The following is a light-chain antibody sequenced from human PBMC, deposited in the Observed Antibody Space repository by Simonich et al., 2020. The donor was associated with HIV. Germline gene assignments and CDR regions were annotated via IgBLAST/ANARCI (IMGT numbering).Light chain of an antibody. CDR3: QVWDTSSDWV. J-gene: IGLJ3*02. V-gene: IGLV3-21*03. CDR2: DDS. CDR1: NIGSKS. Sequence: SYVLTQPPSVSVAPGKTARITCGGNNIGSKSVHWYQQKPGKAPVLVVYDDSDRPSGIPERFSGSNSGNTATLTISRVEVGDEADYYCQVWDTSSDWVFGGGTKLTVL.